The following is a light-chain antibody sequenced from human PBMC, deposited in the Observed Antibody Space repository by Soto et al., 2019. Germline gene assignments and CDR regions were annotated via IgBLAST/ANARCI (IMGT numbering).Light chain of an antibody. CDR1: QSVRSN. CDR3: QQYGSSPRT. CDR2: GAS. J-gene: IGKJ1*01. Sequence: EIVMTQSPATLSVSPGERATLSCRASQSVRSNLAWYQQKPGQAPRLLIYGASSRATGIPDRFSGSGSGTDFTLTISRLEPEDFAVYYCQQYGSSPRTLGQGTKVDTK. V-gene: IGKV3-20*01.